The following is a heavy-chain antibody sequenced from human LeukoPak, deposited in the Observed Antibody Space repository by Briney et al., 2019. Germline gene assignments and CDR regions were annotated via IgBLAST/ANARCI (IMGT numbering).Heavy chain of an antibody. V-gene: IGHV3-21*01. CDR2: ITGSSSYI. D-gene: IGHD6-19*01. CDR1: GFTFSSYS. J-gene: IGHJ4*02. CDR3: TRGNSGWYHNFDY. Sequence: GGSLRLSCAASGFTFSSYSMNWVRQAPGKGLEWVSSITGSSSYIYYADSVKGRFTISRDNAKNSLYLQMNSLRAGDSAVCYCTRGNSGWYHNFDYWGQGTLVTVSS.